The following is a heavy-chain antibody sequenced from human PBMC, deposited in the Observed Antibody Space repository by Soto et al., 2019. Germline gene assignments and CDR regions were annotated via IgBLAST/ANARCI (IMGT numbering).Heavy chain of an antibody. V-gene: IGHV4-34*01. D-gene: IGHD3-3*02. CDR2: INHSGIT. Sequence: PSETLSLTCAVCGRSFNGYYCSWIRQPPGKGLEWLGEINHSGITNYNSSLKSRVTISVETCKSRFSLKLSSVTAAVTSVYYCARVRGDHSWSGYYRSPCYCYSGRRGWGQRNT. CDR1: GRSFNGYY. J-gene: IGHJ6*01. CDR3: ARVRGDHSWSGYYRSPCYCYSGRRG.